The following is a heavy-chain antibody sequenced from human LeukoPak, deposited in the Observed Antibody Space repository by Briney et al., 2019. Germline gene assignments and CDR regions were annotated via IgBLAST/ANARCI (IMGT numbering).Heavy chain of an antibody. CDR1: GGSISSSSYY. CDR2: IYYSGST. CDR3: ARTASGWYDAFDV. Sequence: SETLSLTCTVSGGSISSSSYYWGWIRQPPGKGLEWIGSIYYSGSTYYNPSLKSRVTIDTSKNQFSLKLSSVTAADTAVYYCARTASGWYDAFDVWGQGTVVTFSS. J-gene: IGHJ3*01. V-gene: IGHV4-39*07. D-gene: IGHD6-19*01.